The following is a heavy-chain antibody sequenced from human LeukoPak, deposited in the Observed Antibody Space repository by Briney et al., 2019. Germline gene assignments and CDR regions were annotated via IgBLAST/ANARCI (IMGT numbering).Heavy chain of an antibody. D-gene: IGHD6-19*01. CDR2: MNPNSGNT. V-gene: IGHV1-8*01. CDR3: ARGRRDPGAGAGVDYYYFYMDV. J-gene: IGHJ6*03. Sequence: ASVKVSCKASGYTFTSYDINWVRQATGQGLEWMGWMNPNSGNTGYAQKFQGRVTMTRNTSISTAYMELSALTSDDTAVYYCARGRRDPGAGAGVDYYYFYMDVWGKGTTVTVSS. CDR1: GYTFTSYD.